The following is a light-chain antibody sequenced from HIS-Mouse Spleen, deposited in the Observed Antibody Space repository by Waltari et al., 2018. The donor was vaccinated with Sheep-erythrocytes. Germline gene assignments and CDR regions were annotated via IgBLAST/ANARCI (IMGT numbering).Light chain of an antibody. Sequence: DIQLTQSPSFLSASVGDRVTTTCRASQGISSYLAGYQQKPGKAPKLLIYAASTLQSGVPSRFSDSGSGTEFTLTISSLQPEDFATYYCQQLNSYPHTFGQGTKLEIK. CDR2: AAS. J-gene: IGKJ2*01. V-gene: IGKV1-9*01. CDR3: QQLNSYPHT. CDR1: QGISSY.